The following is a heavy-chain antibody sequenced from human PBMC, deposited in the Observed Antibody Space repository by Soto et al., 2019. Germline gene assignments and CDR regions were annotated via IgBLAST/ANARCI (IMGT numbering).Heavy chain of an antibody. J-gene: IGHJ5*02. Sequence: ASVKVSCKAPRDTFTSYYNNWVRQAPGQGLEWMGVINPHGGSTAYAQKFKGRVTLTRHTSASTVYMEVSSLTSEDTAMYYCARSSGGNFGIIIEGTNWFAPWGQGTLVTVSS. CDR1: RDTFTSYY. CDR3: ARSSGGNFGIIIEGTNWFAP. D-gene: IGHD1-26*01. CDR2: INPHGGST. V-gene: IGHV1-46*01.